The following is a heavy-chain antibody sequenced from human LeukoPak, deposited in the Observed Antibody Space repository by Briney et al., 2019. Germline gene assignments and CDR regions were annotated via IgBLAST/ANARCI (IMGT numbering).Heavy chain of an antibody. Sequence: PGGSLKLSCEASGFAFSSFTVNWVRQAPGKGLEWVSSINPNSNFMYYADSVKGRFTISRDNANSSLFLQMNSLRAEDTAVYYCAKDATASPYFHWFDNWGQGTQVIVSS. V-gene: IGHV3-21*04. J-gene: IGHJ3*02. CDR2: INPNSNFM. CDR1: GFAFSSFT. CDR3: AKDATASPYFHWFDN. D-gene: IGHD3-9*01.